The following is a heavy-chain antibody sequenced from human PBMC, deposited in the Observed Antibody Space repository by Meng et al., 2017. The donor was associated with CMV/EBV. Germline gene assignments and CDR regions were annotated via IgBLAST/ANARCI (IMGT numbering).Heavy chain of an antibody. CDR3: ARVGRWGGY. V-gene: IGHV3-48*02. CDR2: ISPTGSTT. Sequence: GGSLRLSCAASGFTFSSYWMHWVRQAPGKGLEWVSYISPTGSTTYYADSMKGRFTISRDNAKNSLYLQMNSLREEDTAVYYCARVGRWGGYWGQGTLVTVSS. CDR1: GFTFSSYW. J-gene: IGHJ4*02. D-gene: IGHD4-23*01.